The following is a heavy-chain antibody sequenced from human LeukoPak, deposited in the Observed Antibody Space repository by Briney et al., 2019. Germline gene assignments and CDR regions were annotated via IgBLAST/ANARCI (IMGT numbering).Heavy chain of an antibody. CDR2: MNYGGST. Sequence: PSETLSLTCTVSGGSISNNDYFWGWIRQPPGKGLEWIGSMNYGGSTHDNPSLKSRVTISVDTSKNQVSLKLGSVTAADTAVYYCARRVPGRSGNWFDPWGQGTLVTVSS. J-gene: IGHJ5*02. V-gene: IGHV4-39*01. D-gene: IGHD2-2*01. CDR1: GGSISNNDYF. CDR3: ARRVPGRSGNWFDP.